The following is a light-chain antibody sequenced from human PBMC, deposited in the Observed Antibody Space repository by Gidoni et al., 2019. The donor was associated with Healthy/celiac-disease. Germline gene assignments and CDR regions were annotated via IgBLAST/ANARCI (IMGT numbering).Light chain of an antibody. Sequence: SSELTPDPAVSVALGQTVRITCQGDSLRNYYASWYQQTPGQAPVLVIYGTNNRPSGIPDRFSGPSSGNTASLTSTGAQAEDAADYYCTSRDSSGNHLVFGGGTKLTVL. CDR1: SLRNYY. CDR2: GTN. V-gene: IGLV3-19*01. CDR3: TSRDSSGNHLV. J-gene: IGLJ2*01.